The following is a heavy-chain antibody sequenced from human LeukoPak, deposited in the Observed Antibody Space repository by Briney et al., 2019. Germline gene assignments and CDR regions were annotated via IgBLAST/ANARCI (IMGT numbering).Heavy chain of an antibody. D-gene: IGHD2-15*01. CDR3: AKDLVRDCSGGSCYGIDY. J-gene: IGHJ4*02. V-gene: IGHV3-30*18. Sequence: GMSLRLSCAASGLTFSCYGMHWVRQAPGKGLEWVAVISYDGSNKYYADSVKGRFTISRDNSKNTLYLQMNSLRAEDTAVYYCAKDLVRDCSGGSCYGIDYWGQGTLVTVSS. CDR1: GLTFSCYG. CDR2: ISYDGSNK.